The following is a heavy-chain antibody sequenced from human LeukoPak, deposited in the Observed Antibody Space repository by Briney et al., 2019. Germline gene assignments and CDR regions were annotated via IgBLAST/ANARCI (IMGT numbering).Heavy chain of an antibody. CDR2: ISAYNGNT. V-gene: IGHV1-18*01. D-gene: IGHD6-13*01. J-gene: IGHJ6*02. CDR1: GYTFTSCG. CDR3: ARAIAAADSYGMDV. Sequence: ASVKVSCMASGYTFTSCGINWVRQAPGQELEWVGWISAYNGNTNYAQKLQGRVTMTTDTSTSTAYMELRSLRSDDTAVYYCARAIAAADSYGMDVWGQGTTVTVSS.